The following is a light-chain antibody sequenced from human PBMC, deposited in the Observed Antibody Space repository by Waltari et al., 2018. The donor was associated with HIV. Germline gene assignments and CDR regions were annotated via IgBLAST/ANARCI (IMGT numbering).Light chain of an antibody. J-gene: IGKJ1*01. CDR2: GAS. CDR1: QSVSSNY. Sequence: IVLTQSPGTLSLSPGERATLSCRASQSVSSNYLAWYQQKPGQAPGLLIYGASSRATGIPDRFSGSGSGTDFTLTISRLEPEDFAVYYCQQYGSSPRTFGQGTKVEI. V-gene: IGKV3-20*01. CDR3: QQYGSSPRT.